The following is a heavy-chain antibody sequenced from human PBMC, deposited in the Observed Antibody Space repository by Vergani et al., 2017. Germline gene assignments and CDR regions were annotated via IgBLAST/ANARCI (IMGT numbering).Heavy chain of an antibody. Sequence: QVQLQQWGAGLLEPSETLSLTCAVYGGSFSGYYWSWIRQPPGKGLEWIGEINHSGSTNYNPSLKSRVTISVDTSKNQFSLKLSSVTAANTAVYYCARVQGPSMIGVVIRRDNWFDPGSQGTLVTVYS. CDR3: ARVQGPSMIGVVIRRDNWFDP. CDR2: INHSGST. D-gene: IGHD3-3*01. V-gene: IGHV4-34*01. CDR1: GGSFSGYY. J-gene: IGHJ5*02.